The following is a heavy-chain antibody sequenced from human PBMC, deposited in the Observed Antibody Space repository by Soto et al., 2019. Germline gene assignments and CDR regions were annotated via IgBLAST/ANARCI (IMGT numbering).Heavy chain of an antibody. D-gene: IGHD5-18*01. CDR2: ISYDGSNK. CDR3: ARDGGRYSYGFTDY. CDR1: GFTFSSYA. Sequence: QVQLVESGGGVVQPGRSLRLSCAASGFTFSSYAMHWVRQAPGKGLEWVAVISYDGSNKYYADSVKGRFTISRDNSKNTLDLQMNSLRAEDTVVYYCARDGGRYSYGFTDYWGQGTLVTVSS. J-gene: IGHJ4*02. V-gene: IGHV3-30-3*01.